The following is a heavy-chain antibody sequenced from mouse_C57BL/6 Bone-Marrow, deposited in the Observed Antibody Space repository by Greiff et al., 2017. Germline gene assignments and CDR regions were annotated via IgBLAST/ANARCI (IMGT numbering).Heavy chain of an antibody. D-gene: IGHD4-1*01. J-gene: IGHJ4*01. CDR1: GFTFSDFY. CDR2: SRNKANDYTT. Sequence: EVQRVESGGGLVQSGRSLRLSCATSGFTFSDFYMEWVRQAPGKGLEWIAASRNKANDYTTEYSASVKGRFIVSRDTSQSILYLQMNALRAEDTAIYYCARDELGRAMDDWGQGTSVTVSS. CDR3: ARDELGRAMDD. V-gene: IGHV7-1*01.